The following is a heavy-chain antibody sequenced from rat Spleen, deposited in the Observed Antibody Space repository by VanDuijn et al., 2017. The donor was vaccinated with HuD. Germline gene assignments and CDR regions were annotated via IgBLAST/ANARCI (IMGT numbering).Heavy chain of an antibody. Sequence: VLLTESGPGLVQPSQTLSLTCTVSGFSLPRNAVIWVRQPPGKGLEWRGVIWSGGSTAYNSLLKSQLTISRDTSKSQVFLKMNSLQTEDTATYYCAREGKLGVRGYYFDYWGQGVMVTVSS. D-gene: IGHD5-1*01. J-gene: IGHJ2*01. V-gene: IGHV2S63*01. CDR3: AREGKLGVRGYYFDY. CDR1: GFSLPRNA. CDR2: IWSGGST.